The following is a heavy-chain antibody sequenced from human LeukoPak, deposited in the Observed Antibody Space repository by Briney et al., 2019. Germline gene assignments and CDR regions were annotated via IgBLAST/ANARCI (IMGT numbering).Heavy chain of an antibody. V-gene: IGHV3-7*01. D-gene: IGHD6-19*01. CDR3: AKEAESSGWYLGNRAFWY. CDR2: IKQDGSEK. CDR1: GFSFSSNW. Sequence: GGSLRLSCGASGFSFSSNWMSWVRQAPGRGLEWVANIKQDGSEKHYVDSVKGRFTISRDNSKNTLYLQMNSLRAEDTAVYYCAKEAESSGWYLGNRAFWYWGQGTLVTVSS. J-gene: IGHJ4*02.